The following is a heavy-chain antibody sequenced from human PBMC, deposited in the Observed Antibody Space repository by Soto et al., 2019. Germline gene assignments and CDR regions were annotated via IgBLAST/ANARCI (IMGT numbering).Heavy chain of an antibody. J-gene: IGHJ4*02. D-gene: IGHD3-22*01. CDR1: GYSXTSYW. CDR3: ASSGYYYDSSGYPFDY. CDR2: IYPGDSDT. V-gene: IGHV5-51*01. Sequence: PGESLKISCKGSGYSXTSYWIGWVRQMPGKGLEWMGIIYPGDSDTRYSPSFQGQVTISADKSISTAYLQWSSLKASDTAMYYCASSGYYYDSSGYPFDYWGQGTLVTVSS.